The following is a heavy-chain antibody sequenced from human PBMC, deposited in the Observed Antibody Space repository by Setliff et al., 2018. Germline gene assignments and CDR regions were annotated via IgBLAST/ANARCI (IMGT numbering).Heavy chain of an antibody. Sequence: PSETLSLTCAAHGGSFSDYYWTWIRQPPGKGLEWIGEINHSGSTKYSPSLESRVTMSVDPSKNQFSLKVTSVTAADTAVYYCARGRYVVARLLDSWGRGTLVTVSS. CDR3: ARGRYVVARLLDS. CDR1: GGSFSDYY. J-gene: IGHJ4*02. D-gene: IGHD6-6*01. CDR2: INHSGST. V-gene: IGHV4-34*01.